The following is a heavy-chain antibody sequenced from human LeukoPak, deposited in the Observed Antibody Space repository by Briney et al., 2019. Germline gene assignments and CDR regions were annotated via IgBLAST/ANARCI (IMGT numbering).Heavy chain of an antibody. Sequence: GGSLRLSCAASGFTFTTYWMGWVRQAPGKGPEWVANINQVGSSKYFVDSVKGRFIISRDNAKNSLYLQMNSLRHEHTAVYYCAKPLRSGWYGSLHGWGQGTLVTVSS. CDR2: INQVGSSK. CDR3: AKPLRSGWYGSLHG. D-gene: IGHD6-19*01. CDR1: GFTFTTYW. J-gene: IGHJ4*02. V-gene: IGHV3-7*01.